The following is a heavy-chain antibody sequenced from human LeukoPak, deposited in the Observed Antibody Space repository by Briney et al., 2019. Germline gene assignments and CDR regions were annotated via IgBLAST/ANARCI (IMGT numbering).Heavy chain of an antibody. J-gene: IGHJ4*02. V-gene: IGHV3-30*02. Sequence: GGSLRLSCAASGFIFSSYGMHWVRQAPGKGLEWVTFIRYDGSNKYYADSVKGRFTISRDNSKNTLYLQMSSLRAEDTAVYYCATDQRMGITGTFDYWGQGTLVTVSS. CDR3: ATDQRMGITGTFDY. D-gene: IGHD1-7*01. CDR2: IRYDGSNK. CDR1: GFIFSSYG.